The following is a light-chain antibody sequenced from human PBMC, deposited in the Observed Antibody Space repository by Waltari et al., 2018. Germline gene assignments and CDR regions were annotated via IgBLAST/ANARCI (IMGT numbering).Light chain of an antibody. V-gene: IGLV4-69*01. CDR2: LNNDGSH. CDR1: RGHSNYV. CDR3: QTWGTGVVV. J-gene: IGLJ3*02. Sequence: QLVLTQAPSASASLGASVTLPCTLSRGHSNYVIAWHQQQPEKGPRYLIRLNNDGSHRKGDGIPDRFSGSRSGAECYLTISSLQSEDEADYYCQTWGTGVVVFGGGTKLTVL.